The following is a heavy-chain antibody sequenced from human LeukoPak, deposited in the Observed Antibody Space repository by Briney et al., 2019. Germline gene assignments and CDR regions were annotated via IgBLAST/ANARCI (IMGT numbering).Heavy chain of an antibody. D-gene: IGHD2-15*01. CDR2: IYLSGST. J-gene: IGHJ3*02. CDR1: GYSISSGHY. CDR3: ARISPGAFDI. V-gene: IGHV4-38-2*01. Sequence: SETLSLTCAVSGYSISSGHYWGWIRQPPGKGLEWIGIIYLSGSTHYSPSLKSRVTISVDTSKNQFSLRLSSVTAADTAIYYCARISPGAFDILGQGTMVTVSS.